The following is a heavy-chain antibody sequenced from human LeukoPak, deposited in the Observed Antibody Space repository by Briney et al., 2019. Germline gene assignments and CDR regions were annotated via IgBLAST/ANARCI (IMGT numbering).Heavy chain of an antibody. D-gene: IGHD3-16*01. J-gene: IGHJ4*02. Sequence: ASVKVSCKASGYTFTGYYMHWVRQAPGQGLEWMGWINPNSGGTSYAQKFQGRVTMTRDTSISTAYMELSRLRSDDTAVYYCARGEPTGLNLNWGQGTLVTVSS. CDR1: GYTFTGYY. CDR3: ARGEPTGLNLN. V-gene: IGHV1-2*02. CDR2: INPNSGGT.